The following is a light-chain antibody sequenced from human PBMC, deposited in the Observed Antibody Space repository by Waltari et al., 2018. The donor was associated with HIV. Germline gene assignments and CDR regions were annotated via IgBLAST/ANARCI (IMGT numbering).Light chain of an antibody. Sequence: ILTQPHSVSGPPGQRVTIRCTGPLSNPGANHDAPWSQHVPGPAPRLLIYGDTNRPSGVPDRFSGSRSGTSASLTITGLRAEDEADYYCHSYDSSLSGWVFGGRTKLTVL. CDR3: HSYDSSLSGWV. CDR2: GDT. J-gene: IGLJ3*02. CDR1: LSNPGANHD. V-gene: IGLV1-40*01.